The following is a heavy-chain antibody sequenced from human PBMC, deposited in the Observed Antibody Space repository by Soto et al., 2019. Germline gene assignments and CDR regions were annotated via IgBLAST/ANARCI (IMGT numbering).Heavy chain of an antibody. Sequence: SETLSLTCAVYGGSFSGYYWSWIRQPPGKGLEWIGEINHSGSTNYNPSLKSRVTISVDTSKNQFSLKLSSVTAADTAVYYCARGLGSSGSYYFDYWGQGTLVTVSS. CDR1: GGSFSGYY. D-gene: IGHD6-19*01. CDR2: INHSGST. V-gene: IGHV4-34*01. J-gene: IGHJ4*02. CDR3: ARGLGSSGSYYFDY.